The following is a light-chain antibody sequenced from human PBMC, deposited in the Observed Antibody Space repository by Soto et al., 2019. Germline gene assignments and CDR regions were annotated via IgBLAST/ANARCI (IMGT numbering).Light chain of an antibody. CDR3: CSYAGSYTYV. CDR2: DVS. J-gene: IGLJ1*01. Sequence: QSALTQPRSVFGSPGQSVTISCTGTSSDVGGYNYVSWYQQHPGKAPKLKIYDVSKRPSGVPDRFSGSKSGNTASLTISGLQAEDEADYYCCSYAGSYTYVFGTGTKLTVL. V-gene: IGLV2-11*01. CDR1: SSDVGGYNY.